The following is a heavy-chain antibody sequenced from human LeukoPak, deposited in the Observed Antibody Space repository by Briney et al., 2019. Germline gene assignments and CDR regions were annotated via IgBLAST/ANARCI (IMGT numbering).Heavy chain of an antibody. CDR1: GGSISSHY. CDR2: IYYSGST. CDR3: ARALVDTADAFDI. D-gene: IGHD5-18*01. Sequence: PSETLSLTCTVPGGSISSHYWSWIRQPPGKGLEWIGYIYYSGSTNYNPSLKSRVTISVDTSKNQFSLKLSSVTAADTAVYYCARALVDTADAFDIWGQGTMVTVSS. V-gene: IGHV4-59*11. J-gene: IGHJ3*02.